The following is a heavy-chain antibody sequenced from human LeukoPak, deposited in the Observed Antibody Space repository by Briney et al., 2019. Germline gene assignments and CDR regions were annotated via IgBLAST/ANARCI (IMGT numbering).Heavy chain of an antibody. CDR3: TRDRTTVTTTFLAVFDI. D-gene: IGHD4-17*01. Sequence: PGGSLRLSCTASGFTFGDYAMSWFRQAPGKGLEWVGFIRSKAYGGTTEYAASVKGRFTISRDDSKSIAYLQMNSLKTEDTAVYYCTRDRTTVTTTFLAVFDIWGQGTMVTVSS. V-gene: IGHV3-49*03. J-gene: IGHJ3*02. CDR1: GFTFGDYA. CDR2: IRSKAYGGTT.